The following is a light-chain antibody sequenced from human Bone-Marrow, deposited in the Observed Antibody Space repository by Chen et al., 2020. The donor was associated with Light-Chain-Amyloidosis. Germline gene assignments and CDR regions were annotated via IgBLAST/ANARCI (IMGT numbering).Light chain of an antibody. J-gene: IGLJ2*01. Sequence: QSVLTQPPSVSGAPGQRVTISCTGSRSNIGAPYDVHWYQQLPGTAPKLLIYGNNNRPSGVPNRFSRSKSGSSASLAIPGLRADDEADYYCQSYDTRLRGSVFGGGTRLTVL. CDR3: QSYDTRLRGSV. CDR1: RSNIGAPYD. V-gene: IGLV1-40*01. CDR2: GNN.